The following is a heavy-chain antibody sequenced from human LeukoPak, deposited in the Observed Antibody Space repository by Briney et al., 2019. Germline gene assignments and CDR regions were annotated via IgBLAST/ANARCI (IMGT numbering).Heavy chain of an antibody. J-gene: IGHJ4*02. D-gene: IGHD3-10*01. Sequence: GESLKISCKGSGYRFTSYWISWVRQMPGKGLEWMGRIDPSDSYTNYSPSFQGHVTISADKSISTAYLQWSSLKASDTAMYYCARHKYYGSGSPADFHYWGQGTLVTVSS. CDR3: ARHKYYGSGSPADFHY. V-gene: IGHV5-10-1*01. CDR2: IDPSDSYT. CDR1: GYRFTSYW.